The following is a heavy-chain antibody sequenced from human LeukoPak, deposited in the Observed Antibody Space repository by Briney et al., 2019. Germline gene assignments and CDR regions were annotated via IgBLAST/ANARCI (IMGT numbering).Heavy chain of an antibody. CDR2: INAGNGNT. CDR1: GYTFTSYA. CDR3: ARDSHYYESSGYNQGDFDY. D-gene: IGHD3-22*01. V-gene: IGHV1-3*01. Sequence: ASVKVSCTASGYTFTSYAMHWVRQAPGQRLEWMGWINAGNGNTKYSQKFQDRVTITRDTSASIVYMELSSLRSEDTAVYYCARDSHYYESSGYNQGDFDYWGQGTLVTVSS. J-gene: IGHJ4*02.